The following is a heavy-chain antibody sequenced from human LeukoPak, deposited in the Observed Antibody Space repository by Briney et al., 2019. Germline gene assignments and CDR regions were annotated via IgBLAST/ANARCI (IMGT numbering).Heavy chain of an antibody. CDR2: INPNSGGT. J-gene: IGHJ4*02. D-gene: IGHD3-10*01. CDR1: GYTFTGYY. CDR3: ARATMVRGVKILTRYYFDY. Sequence: ASVKVSCKASGYTFTGYYIHWVRQAPGQGLEWMGWINPNSGGTNYAQKFQGRVTITRNTSISTAYMELSSLRSEDTAVYYCARATMVRGVKILTRYYFDYWGQGTLVTVSS. V-gene: IGHV1-2*02.